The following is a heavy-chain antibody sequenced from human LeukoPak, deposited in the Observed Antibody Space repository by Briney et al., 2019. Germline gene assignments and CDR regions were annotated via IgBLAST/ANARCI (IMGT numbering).Heavy chain of an antibody. D-gene: IGHD3-9*01. CDR1: GGSISSYY. V-gene: IGHV4-4*07. CDR2: TYTSGST. J-gene: IGHJ3*02. Sequence: SETLSLTCTVSGGSISSYYWSWIRQPAGKGLEWIGRTYTSGSTNYNPSLKSRVTMSVDTSKNQFSLKLSSVTAADTAVYYCARGLRYFDWSTDAFDIWGQGTMVTVSS. CDR3: ARGLRYFDWSTDAFDI.